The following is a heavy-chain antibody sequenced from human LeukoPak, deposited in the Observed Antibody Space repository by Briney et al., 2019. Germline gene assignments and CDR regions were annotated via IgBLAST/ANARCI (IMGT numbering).Heavy chain of an antibody. V-gene: IGHV4-59*02. CDR3: ARTGARYFDF. CDR2: IYYSGST. CDR1: GASVSNYD. D-gene: IGHD1-14*01. J-gene: IGHJ4*02. Sequence: SETLSLTCTVSGASVSNYDWSWIRQPPGKGLEWIGSIYYSGSTYYNPSLKSRVTISVDTSKNQFSLKLSSVTAADTAVYFCARTGARYFDFWGRGTLVTVSS.